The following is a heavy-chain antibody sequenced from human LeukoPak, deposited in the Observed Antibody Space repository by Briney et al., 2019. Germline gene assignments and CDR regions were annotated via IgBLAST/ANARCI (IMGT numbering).Heavy chain of an antibody. Sequence: GESLKISCKVSGYSFTNYWIGWVRQMPGKGLEWLGIIYPGDSDTRYSPSFQGQVTISADKSISTAYLQWSSLKASDTAMYYCAKIGGLQLWSGYFDYWGQGTPVTVSS. CDR3: AKIGGLQLWSGYFDY. V-gene: IGHV5-51*01. CDR2: IYPGDSDT. D-gene: IGHD1-1*01. J-gene: IGHJ4*02. CDR1: GYSFTNYW.